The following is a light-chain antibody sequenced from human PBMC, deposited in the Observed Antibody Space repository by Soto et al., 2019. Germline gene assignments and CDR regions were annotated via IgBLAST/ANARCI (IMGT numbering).Light chain of an antibody. CDR3: QHYQGGHPIA. CDR1: QSVSAR. J-gene: IGKJ5*01. CDR2: DVF. Sequence: EIVLTQSPDTLSLSPGESATLYCRASQSVSARLAWYKHKPGQPPRLLISDVFNRASGVAERFSGSGSETDFTLIIRRLEPEDSALYYCQHYQGGHPIAFGQGTRLEI. V-gene: IGKV3-20*01.